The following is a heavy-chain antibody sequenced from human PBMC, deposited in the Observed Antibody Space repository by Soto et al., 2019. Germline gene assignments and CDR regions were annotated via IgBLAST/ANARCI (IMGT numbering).Heavy chain of an antibody. V-gene: IGHV3-33*01. D-gene: IGHD1-26*01. CDR3: ACRCIGESFYI. CDR2: IWYDGSNQ. CDR1: GFTFSSYG. J-gene: IGHJ3*02. Sequence: QVQLVESGGGVVQPGRSLRLSCAASGFTFSSYGMHWVRQAPGKGLEWVAVIWYDGSNQYYADSVKGRFTISSDNSKNSLYLHMNSLSAEDTAVYFCACRCIGESFYISGHGTMVTLSS.